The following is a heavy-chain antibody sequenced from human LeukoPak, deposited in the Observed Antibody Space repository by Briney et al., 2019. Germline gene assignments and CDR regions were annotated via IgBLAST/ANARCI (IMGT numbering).Heavy chain of an antibody. V-gene: IGHV3-21*01. Sequence: GGSLRLSCAAPGFTFSNYNINWVRQAPGKGLEWVSAISRVSIYIYYPHSVKGRFTISRDNAKHALYLQMNSLRAEDTAVYQWARALRGSYSRGEYWGRGTLVSVSS. J-gene: IGHJ4*02. CDR3: ARALRGSYSRGEY. D-gene: IGHD1-26*01. CDR2: ISRVSIYI. CDR1: GFTFSNYN.